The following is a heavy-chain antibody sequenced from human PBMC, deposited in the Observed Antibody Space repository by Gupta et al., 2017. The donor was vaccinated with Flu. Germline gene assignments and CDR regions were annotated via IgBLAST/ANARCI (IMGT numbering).Heavy chain of an antibody. CDR2: IYYSGST. CDR3: ARLADRVAGPFDY. J-gene: IGHJ4*02. V-gene: IGHV4-39*01. Sequence: QLQLQESGPGLVKPSETLSLTCTVSGGSISSSSYYWGWIRQPPGKGLELIGSIYYSGSTYYNPALKSRVTISVDTSKNQFSLKLSSVTAADTAVYYCARLADRVAGPFDYWGQGTLVTVSS. CDR1: GGSISSSSYY. D-gene: IGHD6-19*01.